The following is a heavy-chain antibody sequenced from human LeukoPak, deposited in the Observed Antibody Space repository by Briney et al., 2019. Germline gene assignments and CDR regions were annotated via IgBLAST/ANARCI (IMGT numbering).Heavy chain of an antibody. D-gene: IGHD3-10*01. CDR3: ASAPGVPPSLDY. J-gene: IGHJ4*02. Sequence: SETLSLTCTVSGGSISSYYWTWIRQPPGKGLEWLGYIYYSGGTNSNPSLKRRVTISVDTSKNQFSLKLSSVTAADTAVYYCASAPGVPPSLDYWGQGTLVTVSS. V-gene: IGHV4-59*01. CDR2: IYYSGGT. CDR1: GGSISSYY.